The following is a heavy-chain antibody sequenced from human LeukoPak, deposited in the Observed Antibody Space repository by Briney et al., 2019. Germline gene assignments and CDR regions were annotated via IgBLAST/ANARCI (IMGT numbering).Heavy chain of an antibody. CDR2: IIPIFGTA. D-gene: IGHD1-26*01. CDR1: GGTFSSYA. J-gene: IGHJ6*03. V-gene: IGHV1-69*13. Sequence: ASVKVSCKASGGTFSSYAISWVRQAPGQGLEWMGGIIPIFGTANYAQKFQGRVTITADESTSTAYMELSSLRSEDTAVYYCATAVGSFPRYYYYYYMDVWGKGTTVTVSS. CDR3: ATAVGSFPRYYYYYYMDV.